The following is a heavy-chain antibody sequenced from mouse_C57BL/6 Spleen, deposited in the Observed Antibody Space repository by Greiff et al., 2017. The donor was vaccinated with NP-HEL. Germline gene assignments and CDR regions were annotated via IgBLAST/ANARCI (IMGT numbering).Heavy chain of an antibody. D-gene: IGHD1-1*01. CDR3: ARGDYGSSYDAMDY. V-gene: IGHV1-15*01. Sequence: VQLQQSGAELVRPGASVTLSCKASGYTFTDYEMHWVKQTPVHGLEWIGAIDPETGGTAYNQKFKGKAILTADKSSSTAYMELRSLTSEDSAVYYCARGDYGSSYDAMDYWGKGTSVTVSS. J-gene: IGHJ4*01. CDR1: GYTFTDYE. CDR2: IDPETGGT.